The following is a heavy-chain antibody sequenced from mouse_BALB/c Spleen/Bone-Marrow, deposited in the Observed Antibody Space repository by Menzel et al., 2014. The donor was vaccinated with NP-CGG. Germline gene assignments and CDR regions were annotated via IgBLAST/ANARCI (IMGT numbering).Heavy chain of an antibody. CDR3: TRRGFDF. CDR2: IDPENGNI. CDR1: GFNIKDTY. Sequence: DVKLQGSGAELVKPGASVKLSCTASGFNIKDTYIHWVKRRPEQGLEWIGRIDPENGNIKYDPKFQVKATITADTSSNTAYLQLSSLTSEDTAVYYCTRRGFDFWGQGTTLTVSS. V-gene: IGHV14-3*02. J-gene: IGHJ2*01.